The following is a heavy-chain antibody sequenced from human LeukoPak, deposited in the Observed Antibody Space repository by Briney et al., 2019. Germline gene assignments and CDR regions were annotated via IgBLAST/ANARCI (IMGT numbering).Heavy chain of an antibody. CDR1: GGSISSYY. V-gene: IGHV4-59*01. D-gene: IGHD6-13*01. CDR2: IYYSGST. CDR3: ARGQRTAAAGEGEYFQH. Sequence: SETLSLTCTVSGGSISSYYWSWIRQPPGKGLEWIGYIYYSGSTNYNPSLKSRVTISVDTSKNQFSLKLSSVTAADTAVYYCARGQRTAAAGEGEYFQHWGQGTLVTVSS. J-gene: IGHJ1*01.